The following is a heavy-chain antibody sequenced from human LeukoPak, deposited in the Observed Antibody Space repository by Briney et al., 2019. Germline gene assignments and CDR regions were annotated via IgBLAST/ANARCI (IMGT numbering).Heavy chain of an antibody. CDR3: AKDISIHWYEKYFQH. J-gene: IGHJ1*01. CDR1: GFTLSNHA. CDR2: ISGTGGST. V-gene: IGHV3-23*01. Sequence: PGGSLRLSCAAYGFTLSNHAMGWVRQAPGKGLQWVSSISGTGGSTYYADSAKGRFTISRDMSKNTLYLQMDNLKAEDSAVYYCAKDISIHWYEKYFQHWGQGTLVTVPS. D-gene: IGHD3-3*02.